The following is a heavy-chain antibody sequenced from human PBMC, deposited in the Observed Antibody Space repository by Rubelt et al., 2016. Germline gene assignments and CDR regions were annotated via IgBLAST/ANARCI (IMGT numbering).Heavy chain of an antibody. V-gene: IGHV3-48*02. J-gene: IGHJ4*02. CDR3: ARVITSSGWYEDY. Sequence: EVQLVESGGNLVQPGGSLRLSCAASGFTFSTYTMNWVRQAPGKGLEWVSSITSGSAIYYADSVKGRFTNSRDNAKNSLDLQMNSLRDEDTAVYYCARVITSSGWYEDYWGQGTLVTVSS. CDR1: GFTFSTYT. D-gene: IGHD6-19*01. CDR2: ITSGSAI.